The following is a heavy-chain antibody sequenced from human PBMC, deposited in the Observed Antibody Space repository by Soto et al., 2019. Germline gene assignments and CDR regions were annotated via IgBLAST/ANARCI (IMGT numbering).Heavy chain of an antibody. CDR1: GGSISSGGYS. J-gene: IGHJ3*02. CDR2: IYHSGST. D-gene: IGHD3-22*01. CDR3: ARSNYYDSSGYYYDAFDI. Sequence: QLQLQESGSGLVKPSQTLSLTCAVSGGSISSGGYSWSWIRQPPGKGLEWIGYIYHSGSTYYNPSLKSRVNISVDRSKNQFSLKLSSVTAADTAVYYCARSNYYDSSGYYYDAFDIWGQGTMVTVSS. V-gene: IGHV4-30-2*01.